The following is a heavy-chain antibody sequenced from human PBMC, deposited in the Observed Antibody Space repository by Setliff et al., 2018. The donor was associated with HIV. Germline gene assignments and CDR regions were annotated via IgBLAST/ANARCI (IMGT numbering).Heavy chain of an antibody. V-gene: IGHV3-23*01. Sequence: GGSLRLSCAASGFTFSFHAMTWVRQAPGKGLEWVSGINGDGDSTYYADSVKGRFTISRDNAKKSLYLQMNSLRAEDTAVYYCSRDFEGNSLGYWGQGALVTVSS. D-gene: IGHD2-21*01. CDR2: INGDGDST. CDR1: GFTFSFHA. J-gene: IGHJ4*02. CDR3: SRDFEGNSLGY.